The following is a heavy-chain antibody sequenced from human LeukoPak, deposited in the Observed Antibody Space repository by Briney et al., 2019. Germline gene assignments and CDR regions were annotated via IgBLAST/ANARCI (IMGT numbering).Heavy chain of an antibody. V-gene: IGHV3-30*18. CDR2: ISYDGSNK. D-gene: IGHD3-9*01. CDR3: AKPGLRYFDWLSLDY. CDR1: GFTFSSYG. J-gene: IGHJ4*02. Sequence: GGSLRLSCAASGFTFSSYGMHWVRQAPGKGLEWVAVISYDGSNKYYADSVKGRFTISRDNSKNTLYLQMNSLRAEDTAVYYCAKPGLRYFDWLSLDYWGQGTLVTVSS.